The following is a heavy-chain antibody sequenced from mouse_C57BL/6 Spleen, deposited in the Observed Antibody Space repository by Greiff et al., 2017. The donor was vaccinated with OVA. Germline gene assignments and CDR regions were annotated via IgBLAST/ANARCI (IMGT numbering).Heavy chain of an antibody. CDR2: IDPETGGT. CDR1: GYTFTDYE. Sequence: QVQLKESGAELVRPGASVTLSCKASGYTFTDYEMHWVKQTPVHGLEWIGAIDPETGGTAYKQKFKGKAILTADKSSSTAYMELRSLTSEDSAVYYCTRLVDYWGQGTTLTVSS. V-gene: IGHV1-15*01. CDR3: TRLVDY. J-gene: IGHJ2*01.